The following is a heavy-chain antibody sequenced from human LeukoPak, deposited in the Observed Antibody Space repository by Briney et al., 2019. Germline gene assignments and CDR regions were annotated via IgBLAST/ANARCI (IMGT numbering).Heavy chain of an antibody. V-gene: IGHV4-34*01. Sequence: PSETLSLTCAVYGGSFSGYYWSWIRQPPGKGLEWIGEIKHSGSTNYNPSLKSRVTISVDTSKNQFSLKLSSVTAADTAVYYCARESNYDIWGQGTMVTVSS. J-gene: IGHJ3*02. CDR1: GGSFSGYY. D-gene: IGHD1-7*01. CDR2: IKHSGST. CDR3: ARESNYDI.